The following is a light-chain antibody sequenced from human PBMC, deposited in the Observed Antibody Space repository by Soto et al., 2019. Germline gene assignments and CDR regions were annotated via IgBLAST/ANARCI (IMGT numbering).Light chain of an antibody. CDR1: QSSSDW. Sequence: QPQATLSASLGDRVTITLRPRQSSSDWLAWYQQKAGKAHNPVTYKASRLDSGVTSRFTGSVSKTELTLTISGLQPGDSATYYCQQYISYSPPVAQVTKVDIK. CDR3: QQYISYSPP. V-gene: IGKV1-5*03. J-gene: IGKJ1*01. CDR2: KAS.